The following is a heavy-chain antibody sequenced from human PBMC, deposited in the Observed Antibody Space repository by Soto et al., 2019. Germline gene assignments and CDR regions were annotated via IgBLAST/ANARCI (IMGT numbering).Heavy chain of an antibody. Sequence: PGGSLRLSCAASGFTFSSYAMSWVRQAPGKGLEWVSAISGSGGSTYYADSVKGRFTISRDNSKNTLYLQMNSLRAEDTAVYYCAKVHPYDYIWGSYPLYFDYWGQGTLVTVS. CDR1: GFTFSSYA. D-gene: IGHD3-16*02. CDR2: ISGSGGST. V-gene: IGHV3-23*01. J-gene: IGHJ4*02. CDR3: AKVHPYDYIWGSYPLYFDY.